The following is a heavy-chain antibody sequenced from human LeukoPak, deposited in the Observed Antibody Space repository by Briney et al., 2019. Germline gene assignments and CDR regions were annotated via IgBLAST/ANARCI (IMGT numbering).Heavy chain of an antibody. V-gene: IGHV1-8*01. Sequence: ASVKVSCXASGYTFTSYDINWVRQATGQGLEWMGWMNPNSGNTGYAQKFQGRVTMTRNTSISTAYMELSSLRSEDTAVYYCARAYYDSSVPDYWGQGTLVTVSS. J-gene: IGHJ4*02. D-gene: IGHD3-22*01. CDR1: GYTFTSYD. CDR2: MNPNSGNT. CDR3: ARAYYDSSVPDY.